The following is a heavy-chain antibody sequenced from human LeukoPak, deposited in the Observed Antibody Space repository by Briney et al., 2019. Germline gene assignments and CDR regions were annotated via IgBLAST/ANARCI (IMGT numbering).Heavy chain of an antibody. CDR2: IYDSGTT. CDR1: GGSISSFY. CDR3: AGHHPRNTVDF. V-gene: IGHV4-59*08. Sequence: SETLSLTCTVSGGSISSFYWSWIRQPPGKGLEWIGNIYDSGTTNYNPSLKSRVTISLDTSKNQFSLKLSSVTAADTAVYYCAGHHPRNTVDFWGQGTLVTVSS. J-gene: IGHJ4*02. D-gene: IGHD2-8*02.